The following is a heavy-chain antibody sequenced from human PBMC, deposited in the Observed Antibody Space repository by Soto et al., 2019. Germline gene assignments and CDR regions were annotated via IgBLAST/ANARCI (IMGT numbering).Heavy chain of an antibody. J-gene: IGHJ6*04. CDR1: GFSFSSFA. CDR2: IGDSGAST. Sequence: EVLLLESGGGLVQPGGSLRLSCEASGFSFSSFAMNWVRQAPGKGLEWVSAIGDSGASTYYADSVKGRFTISRDNSRNTLYRQLTSLRAEDTAVYYCAKGVELDVWGNGTTVTVSS. V-gene: IGHV3-23*01. D-gene: IGHD1-26*01. CDR3: AKGVELDV.